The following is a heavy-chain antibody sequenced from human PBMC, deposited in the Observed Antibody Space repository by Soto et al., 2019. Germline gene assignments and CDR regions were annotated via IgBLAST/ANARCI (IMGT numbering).Heavy chain of an antibody. CDR3: ATTKEYCTNGVCCTWFDP. CDR1: GGSISSYY. D-gene: IGHD2-8*01. Sequence: SETLSLTCTVSGGSISSYYWSWIRQPAGKGLEWIGRIYTSGSTNYNPSLKSRVTMSVDTSKNQFSLKLSSVTAADTAVYYCATTKEYCTNGVCCTWFDPWGQGTLVTVSS. V-gene: IGHV4-4*07. J-gene: IGHJ5*02. CDR2: IYTSGST.